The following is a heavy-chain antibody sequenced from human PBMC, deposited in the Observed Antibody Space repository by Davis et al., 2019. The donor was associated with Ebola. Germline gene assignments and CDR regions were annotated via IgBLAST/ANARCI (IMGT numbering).Heavy chain of an antibody. CDR2: IYYSGST. J-gene: IGHJ4*02. CDR3: ARDAGYCSGGSCYRQGYFDY. CDR1: GGSISSSSYY. V-gene: IGHV4-39*07. Sequence: PSETLSLTCTVSGGSISSSSYYWGWIRQPPGKGLEWIGSIYYSGSTNYNPPLKSRVTISVDTSKNQFSLKLSSVTAADTAVYYCARDAGYCSGGSCYRQGYFDYWGQGTLVTVSS. D-gene: IGHD2-15*01.